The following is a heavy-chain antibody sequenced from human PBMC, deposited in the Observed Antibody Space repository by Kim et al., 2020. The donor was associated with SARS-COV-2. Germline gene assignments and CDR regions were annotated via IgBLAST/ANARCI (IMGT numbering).Heavy chain of an antibody. CDR1: GYSFTSYW. V-gene: IGHV5-51*01. CDR3: ARCRDGAGTIVAFDI. D-gene: IGHD1-1*01. Sequence: GESLKISCKGSGYSFTSYWIGWVRQMPGKGLEWMGIIYPGDSDTRYSPSFQGQVTISADKSISTAYLQWSSLKASDTAMYYCARCRDGAGTIVAFDIWGQGTMVTVSS. CDR2: IYPGDSDT. J-gene: IGHJ3*02.